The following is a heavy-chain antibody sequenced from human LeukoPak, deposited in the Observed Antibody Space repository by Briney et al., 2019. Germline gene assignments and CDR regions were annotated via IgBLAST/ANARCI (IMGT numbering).Heavy chain of an antibody. D-gene: IGHD4-17*01. Sequence: PGGSLRLSCAASGITFSSHAMSWVRQAPGKGLEWVSAVSGSGDNTYYADSVKGRFTISRDNSKTTLYLQMNSLRADDTAVYYCAKGFQTYGELSFDVWRQGTLVAVSS. CDR1: GITFSSHA. V-gene: IGHV3-23*01. CDR3: AKGFQTYGELSFDV. CDR2: VSGSGDNT. J-gene: IGHJ4*02.